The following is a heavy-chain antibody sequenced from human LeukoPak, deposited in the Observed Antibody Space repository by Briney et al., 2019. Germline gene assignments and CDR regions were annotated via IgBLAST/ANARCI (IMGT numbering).Heavy chain of an antibody. CDR1: GYTFSEFF. D-gene: IGHD1-1*01. CDR2: INPKSGGT. J-gene: IGHJ4*02. Sequence: ASVKVSCKTSGYTFSEFFMHWVRQAPGQGLEWMGRINPKSGGTNFAQKFQSRVTVTRDTTNSVVYMELTSLTSDDTAVYSCARGRTTTDHWGQGTLVTVSS. V-gene: IGHV1-2*06. CDR3: ARGRTTTDH.